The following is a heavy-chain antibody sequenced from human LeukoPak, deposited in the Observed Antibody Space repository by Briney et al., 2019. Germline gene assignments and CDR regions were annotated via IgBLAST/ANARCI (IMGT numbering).Heavy chain of an antibody. CDR2: FDPEDGET. V-gene: IGHV1-24*01. CDR1: GYTLTELS. D-gene: IGHD3-22*01. J-gene: IGHJ5*02. CDR3: ATGKPDYYDRGFDP. Sequence: ASVKVSCKVSGYTLTELSMHWVRQAPGKGLEWMGGFDPEDGETIYAQKFQGRVTMTEDTSTVTAYMELSSLRSEDTAVYYCATGKPDYYDRGFDPWGQGTLVTVSS.